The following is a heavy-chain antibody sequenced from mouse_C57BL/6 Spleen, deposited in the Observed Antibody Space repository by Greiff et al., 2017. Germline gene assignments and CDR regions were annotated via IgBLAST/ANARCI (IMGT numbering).Heavy chain of an antibody. D-gene: IGHD1-1*01. J-gene: IGHJ4*01. CDR3: ARGFYDYYAMDY. CDR1: GYYITSGYY. CDR2: ISYDGSN. Sequence: EVKLLESGPGLVKPSQSLSLTCSVTGYYITSGYYWNWIRQFPGNKLEWMGYISYDGSNNYNPSLKNRISITRDTSKNQFFLKLHSVTTEDTATYYCARGFYDYYAMDYWGQGTSVTVSS. V-gene: IGHV3-6*01.